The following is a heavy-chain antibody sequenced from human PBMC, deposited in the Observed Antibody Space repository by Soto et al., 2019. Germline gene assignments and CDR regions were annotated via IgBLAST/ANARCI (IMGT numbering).Heavy chain of an antibody. D-gene: IGHD2-8*01. CDR3: ARGDSTDCSNGVCSFFYNHDMDV. Sequence: GASVKVSCKASGYSFTDYHIHWVRQAPGQGLEWLGRINPKSGGTSTAQKFQGWVTMTTDTSISTASMELTRLTSDDTAIYYCARGDSTDCSNGVCSFFYNHDMDVWGQGTTVTVAS. CDR2: INPKSGGT. CDR1: GYSFTDYH. V-gene: IGHV1-2*04. J-gene: IGHJ6*02.